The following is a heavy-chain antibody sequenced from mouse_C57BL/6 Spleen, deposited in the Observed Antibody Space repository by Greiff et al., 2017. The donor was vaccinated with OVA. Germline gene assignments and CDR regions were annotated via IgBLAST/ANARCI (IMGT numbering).Heavy chain of an antibody. CDR1: GYTFTSYG. J-gene: IGHJ4*01. CDR3: EGTTVVGTGYAMDY. Sequence: QVQLKQSGAELARPGASVKLSCKASGYTFTSYGISWVKQRTGQGLEWIGEIYPRSGNTYYNEKFKGKATLTADKSSSTAYMELRSLTSEDSAVYFCEGTTVVGTGYAMDYWGQGTSVTVSS. V-gene: IGHV1-81*01. CDR2: IYPRSGNT. D-gene: IGHD1-1*01.